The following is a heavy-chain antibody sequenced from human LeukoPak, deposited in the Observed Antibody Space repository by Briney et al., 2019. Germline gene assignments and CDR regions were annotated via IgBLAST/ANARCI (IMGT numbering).Heavy chain of an antibody. J-gene: IGHJ5*02. V-gene: IGHV1-8*01. CDR2: MNPNSGNT. CDR1: GYTSTSYD. CDR3: ARDDYGDYVEDNWFDP. Sequence: ASVKVSCKASGYTSTSYDINWVRQATGQGLEWMGWMNPNSGNTGYAQKFQGRVTMTRNTSISTAYMELSSLRSGDTAVYYCARDDYGDYVEDNWFDPWGQGTLVTVSS. D-gene: IGHD4-17*01.